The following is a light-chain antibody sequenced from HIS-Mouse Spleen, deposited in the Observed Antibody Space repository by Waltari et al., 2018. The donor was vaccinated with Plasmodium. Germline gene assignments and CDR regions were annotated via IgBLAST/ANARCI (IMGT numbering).Light chain of an antibody. CDR3: KQYNSYSGT. CDR1: HGISSR. J-gene: IGKJ1*01. Sequence: DIQMTQSPSTLSASVGDRVTITCRASHGISSRLAWYQQKPGKAPKLLIYKASSLERGVPARFSGSGAGTEFTLTISSLQPDDVATYYCKQYNSYSGTFGQGTKVEIK. V-gene: IGKV1-5*03. CDR2: KAS.